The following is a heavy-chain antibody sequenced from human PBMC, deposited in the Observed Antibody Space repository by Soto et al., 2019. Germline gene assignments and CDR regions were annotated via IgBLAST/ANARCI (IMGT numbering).Heavy chain of an antibody. CDR3: ARGQFRYSSSWRTANWFDP. V-gene: IGHV4-34*01. D-gene: IGHD6-13*01. CDR2: INHSGST. CDR1: GGSFSGYY. Sequence: QVQLQQWGAGLLKPSETLSLTCAVYGGSFSGYYWSWIRQPPGKGLEWIGEINHSGSTNYNPSLKSRVTISVDTSKNQFSLKLSSVTAADTAVYYCARGQFRYSSSWRTANWFDPWGQGTLVTVSS. J-gene: IGHJ5*02.